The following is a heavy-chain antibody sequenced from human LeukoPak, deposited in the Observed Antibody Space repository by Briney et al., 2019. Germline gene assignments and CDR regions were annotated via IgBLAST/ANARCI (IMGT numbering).Heavy chain of an antibody. J-gene: IGHJ4*02. D-gene: IGHD6-19*01. CDR2: INPNSGAT. CDR1: GYTFTVYF. CDR3: ARDWSESGIAVADYFDY. Sequence: ASVKVSCKASGYTFTVYFIHWVRQAPGQGLEWMGRINPNSGATDYAQKFQGRVTLTRDTSTSTVYMELSSLTFEDTAVYYCARDWSESGIAVADYFDYWGQGTLVTVSS. V-gene: IGHV1-2*06.